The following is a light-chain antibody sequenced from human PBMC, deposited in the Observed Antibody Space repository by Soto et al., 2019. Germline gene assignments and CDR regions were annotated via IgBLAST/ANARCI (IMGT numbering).Light chain of an antibody. CDR2: RVS. CDR3: QHHNAWPLT. Sequence: EIVMTQSPATLSVSPGERATLSCRASQSVSSNLAWYQQKPGQAPRLLIYRVSTRATGIPARFSGSGSGTEFTLTISSLQSEDFAVYYCQHHNAWPLTFGGGTKVGIK. V-gene: IGKV3-15*01. J-gene: IGKJ4*01. CDR1: QSVSSN.